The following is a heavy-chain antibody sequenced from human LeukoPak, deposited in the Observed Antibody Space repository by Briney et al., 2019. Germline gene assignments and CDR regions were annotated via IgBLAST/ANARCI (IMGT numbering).Heavy chain of an antibody. V-gene: IGHV3-48*02. J-gene: IGHJ6*03. CDR2: ISSSSSTI. D-gene: IGHD1-26*01. CDR1: EFTFSSYN. CDR3: ARDPYSGNYGDYYYYYMDV. Sequence: GGSLRLSCAASEFTFSSYNMNWVRQAPGKGLEWVSYISSSSSTIYYADSVKGRFTISRDNAKSSLYLQMNSLRDEDTAVYYCARDPYSGNYGDYYYYYMDVWGKGTTVTISS.